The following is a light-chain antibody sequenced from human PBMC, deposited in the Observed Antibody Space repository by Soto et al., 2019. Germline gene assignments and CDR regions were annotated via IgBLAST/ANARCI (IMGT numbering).Light chain of an antibody. V-gene: IGKV1-5*01. CDR1: QSISSW. CDR3: QQYANYKPLT. J-gene: IGKJ4*01. Sequence: DIQMTQSPSTLSASVGDRVTITCRASQSISSWLAWYQQKPGKAPKLLIFDASSLESGTPSRFSGRRSGTQFTLTINGLQTDDFANYYCQQYANYKPLTFGGGTKV. CDR2: DAS.